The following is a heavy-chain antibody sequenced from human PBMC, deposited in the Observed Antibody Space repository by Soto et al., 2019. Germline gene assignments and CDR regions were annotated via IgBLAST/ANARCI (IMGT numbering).Heavy chain of an antibody. V-gene: IGHV4-59*01. CDR2: IYYSGST. CDR3: AREARITIFGVRNYYFDY. Sequence: QVQLQESGPGLVKPSETLSLTCTVSGGSISSYYWSWIRQPPGKGLEWIGYIYYSGSTNYNPSLKSRVTISVDTSKNQFSLKLSSVTAADTAVYYCAREARITIFGVRNYYFDYWGQGTLVTVSP. CDR1: GGSISSYY. J-gene: IGHJ4*02. D-gene: IGHD3-3*01.